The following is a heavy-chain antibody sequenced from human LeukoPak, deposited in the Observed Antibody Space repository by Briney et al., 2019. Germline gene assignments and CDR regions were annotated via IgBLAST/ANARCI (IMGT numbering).Heavy chain of an antibody. D-gene: IGHD5-18*01. J-gene: IGHJ6*02. CDR2: MNPNSGNT. CDR3: ARSGGRTRARQLWLGPPYYYYGMDV. CDR1: GYTFTSYD. Sequence: GASVKVSCKASGYTFTSYDINWVRQATGQGLEWMGWMNPNSGNTGYAQKFQGRVTMTRNTSISTAYMELSSLRSEDTAVYYCARSGGRTRARQLWLGPPYYYYGMDVWGQGITVTVSS. V-gene: IGHV1-8*01.